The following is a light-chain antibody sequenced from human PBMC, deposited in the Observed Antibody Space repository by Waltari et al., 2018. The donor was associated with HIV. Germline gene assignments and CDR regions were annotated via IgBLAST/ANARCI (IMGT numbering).Light chain of an antibody. V-gene: IGLV1-40*01. CDR2: ADD. CDR1: SSNIGAGYD. Sequence: QSVLTQPPSVSGAPGQRVTIPCTGSSSNIGAGYDVHWFQQLPGTAPKLLIYADDNRPSGGPDRFSGSKSGTSASLAITGLQAEDEADYYCQSYDSSLSGSFVFGTGTKVTVL. CDR3: QSYDSSLSGSFV. J-gene: IGLJ1*01.